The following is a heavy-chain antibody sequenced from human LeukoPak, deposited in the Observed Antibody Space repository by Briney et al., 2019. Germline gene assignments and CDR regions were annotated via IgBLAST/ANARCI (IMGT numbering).Heavy chain of an antibody. CDR1: GFTFSGYG. D-gene: IGHD2-2*01. CDR2: ISSSSSSYI. Sequence: PGGSLRLSCAASGFTFSGYGMNWVRQAPGKGLEWVSSISSSSSSYIYYADSVKGRFTISRDNAKNSLYLQMNSLRAEDTAVYYCATPDVVVPAAITLGYWGQGTLVTVSS. CDR3: ATPDVVVPAAITLGY. J-gene: IGHJ4*02. V-gene: IGHV3-21*04.